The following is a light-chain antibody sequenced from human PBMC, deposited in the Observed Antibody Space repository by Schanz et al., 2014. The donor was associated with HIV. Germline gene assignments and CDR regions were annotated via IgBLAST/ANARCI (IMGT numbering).Light chain of an antibody. Sequence: EIVLTQSPATLSLSPGERATLSCRASQSIASYLAWYQQKPGQAPRLLIYGAFTRATGIPARFSGSGLGTDFTLTINSLQSEDSAVYYCQQYNHWPQTFGQGTKVEIK. CDR2: GAF. J-gene: IGKJ1*01. CDR3: QQYNHWPQT. V-gene: IGKV3-15*01. CDR1: QSIASY.